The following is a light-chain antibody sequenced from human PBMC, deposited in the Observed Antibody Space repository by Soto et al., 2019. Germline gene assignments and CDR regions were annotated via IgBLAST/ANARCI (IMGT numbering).Light chain of an antibody. V-gene: IGKV3D-11*03. CDR1: QAVNTR. Sequence: EIVLTQSPATLSSFPGDRVTLSCRASQAVNTRLAWYQHKPGQAPRLLIYLASNRAAGVPARFSGSGSGTDFTLTISNVEPEDFAVYYCQQFSSYPLTFGGGTKVEIK. J-gene: IGKJ4*01. CDR2: LAS. CDR3: QQFSSYPLT.